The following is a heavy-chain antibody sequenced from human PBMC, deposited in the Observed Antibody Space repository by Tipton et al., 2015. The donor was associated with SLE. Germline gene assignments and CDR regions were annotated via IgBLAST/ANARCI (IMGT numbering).Heavy chain of an antibody. J-gene: IGHJ4*02. Sequence: TLSLTCTVSGGSISSSSYYWGWIRQPPGKGLEWIGSIYYSGSTYYNPSLKSRVTISVDTSKNQFSLKLSSVTAADTAVYYCARGPWFGAKVDYWGQGTLVTVSS. CDR1: GGSISSSSYY. D-gene: IGHD3-10*01. CDR2: IYYSGST. CDR3: ARGPWFGAKVDY. V-gene: IGHV4-39*07.